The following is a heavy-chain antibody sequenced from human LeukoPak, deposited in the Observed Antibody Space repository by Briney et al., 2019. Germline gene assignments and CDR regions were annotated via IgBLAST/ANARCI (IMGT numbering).Heavy chain of an antibody. Sequence: PSETLSLTCTVSGGSISGYYWTWIRQPPGEGLEWIGFIYYRGSTNYNPSLKSRVTISLDTSRNQFSLKLSSVTAADTAVYYCARASHGSNSEFDYWGQGTLVTVSS. CDR3: ARASHGSNSEFDY. CDR1: GGSISGYY. CDR2: IYYRGST. V-gene: IGHV4-59*01. D-gene: IGHD4-23*01. J-gene: IGHJ4*02.